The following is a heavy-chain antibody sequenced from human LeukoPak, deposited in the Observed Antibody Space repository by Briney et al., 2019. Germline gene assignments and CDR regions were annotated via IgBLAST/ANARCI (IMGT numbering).Heavy chain of an antibody. CDR1: GFPFSSYS. D-gene: IGHD6-13*01. V-gene: IGHV3-7*03. CDR3: ARSIPYGTTWYGRSDY. J-gene: IGHJ4*02. Sequence: GGSLRPSCAASGFPFSSYSMTWVRQAPGKGLEWVANIKPDGTTKFYVDSVKGRFTISRDNALNSLYLQMNSLRAEDTAIYYCARSIPYGTTWYGRSDYWGQGTLVTVSS. CDR2: IKPDGTTK.